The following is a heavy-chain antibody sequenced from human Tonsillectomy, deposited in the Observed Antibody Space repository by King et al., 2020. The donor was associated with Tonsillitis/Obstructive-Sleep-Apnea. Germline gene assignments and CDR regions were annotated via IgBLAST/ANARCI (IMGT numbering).Heavy chain of an antibody. D-gene: IGHD4-11*01. V-gene: IGHV1-69*01. CDR1: GGTFSSYA. CDR3: ARGVEDYSDSNVGADYYYYMDV. J-gene: IGHJ6*03. CDR2: IVPIFGTE. Sequence: VQLVQSGAEVKKPGSSVKVSCKASGGTFSSYAISWVRQAPGQGLEWMGGIVPIFGTENYAQKFQGRVTITADESTTTAYMELSSLRSEDTAVYDCARGVEDYSDSNVGADYYYYMDVWGKGTTVTVSS.